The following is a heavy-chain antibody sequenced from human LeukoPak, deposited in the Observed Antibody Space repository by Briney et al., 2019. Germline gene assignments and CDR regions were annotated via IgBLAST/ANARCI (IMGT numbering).Heavy chain of an antibody. CDR3: ARGKRVVVTATNWFDP. CDR1: GGSISSYY. D-gene: IGHD2-21*02. CDR2: IYYSGST. Sequence: SETLSLTCTVSGGSISSYYWSWIRQPPGKGLEWIGYIYYSGSTNYNPSLKSRVTISVDTSKNQFSLKLGSVTAADTAVYYCARGKRVVVTATNWFDPWGQGTLVTVSS. J-gene: IGHJ5*02. V-gene: IGHV4-59*01.